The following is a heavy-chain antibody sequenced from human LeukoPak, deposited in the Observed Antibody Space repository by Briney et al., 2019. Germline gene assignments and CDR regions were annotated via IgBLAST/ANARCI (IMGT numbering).Heavy chain of an antibody. CDR1: GFTFSSYG. CDR3: TKCGLHTFGLWLY. J-gene: IGHJ4*02. CDR2: IRYDGSNK. Sequence: GGSLRLSCAASGFTFSSYGMHWVRQAPGKGLEWVSFIRYDGSNKYYADSVKGRLTISRDNSKNRLYLQINSLRAEDTALYYCTKCGLHTFGLWLYWGQGSLVTISS. D-gene: IGHD2-21*01. V-gene: IGHV3-30*02.